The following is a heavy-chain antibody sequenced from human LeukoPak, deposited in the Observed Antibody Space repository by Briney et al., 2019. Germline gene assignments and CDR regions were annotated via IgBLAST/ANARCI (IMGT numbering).Heavy chain of an antibody. CDR1: GGSISSGGYY. CDR3: ARGVPPVPAAPDY. D-gene: IGHD2-2*01. J-gene: IGHJ4*02. V-gene: IGHV4-30-2*01. CDR2: IYRSGTT. Sequence: SETLSLTCTVSGGSISSGGYYWNWLRQPPGKGLEWIGYIYRSGTTYYNPSLTSRVTISVDRSKNQFSLRLSSVTAADTAVYYCARGVPPVPAAPDYWGQGTLVTVSS.